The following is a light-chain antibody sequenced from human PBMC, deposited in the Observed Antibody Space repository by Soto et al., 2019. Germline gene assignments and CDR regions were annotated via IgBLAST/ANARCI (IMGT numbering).Light chain of an antibody. CDR1: SSNIGAGYD. J-gene: IGLJ1*01. CDR2: VNS. V-gene: IGLV1-40*01. CDR3: QSYDNSLSGYV. Sequence: QSVLTQPPSVSGAPGQRVTISCTGSSSNIGAGYDVHWYQQLPGTAPKLLIYVNSNRPSGVPDRLSGSKSGTSASLAITGLQAEDEADYYCQSYDNSLSGYVFGTGTKVTVL.